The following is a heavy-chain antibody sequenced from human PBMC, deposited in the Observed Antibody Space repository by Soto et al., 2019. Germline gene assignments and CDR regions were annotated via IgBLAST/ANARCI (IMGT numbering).Heavy chain of an antibody. CDR2: IYYSGST. D-gene: IGHD3-10*01. V-gene: IGHV4-59*01. CDR1: GGSISSYY. Sequence: SETLSLTCTVSGGSISSYYWSWIRQPPGKGLEWIGYIYYSGSTNYNPSLKSRVNKSVDTSKNLFSLKLSSVTAADTAVYYCARVDPHGSGSYWYYFDYWGQGTLVTVSS. CDR3: ARVDPHGSGSYWYYFDY. J-gene: IGHJ4*02.